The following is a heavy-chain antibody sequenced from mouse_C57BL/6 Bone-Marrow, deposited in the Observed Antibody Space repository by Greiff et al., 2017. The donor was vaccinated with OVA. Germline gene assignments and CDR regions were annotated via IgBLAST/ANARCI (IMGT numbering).Heavy chain of an antibody. CDR2: ISDGGSYT. V-gene: IGHV5-4*01. Sequence: EVQGVESGGGLVKPGGSLKLSCAASGFTFSSYAMSWVRQTPEKRLEWVATISDGGSYTYYPDNVKGRFTISRDNAKNNLYLQMSHLKSEDTAMYYCAREEGYYGSSLDYWGQGTTLTVSS. CDR1: GFTFSSYA. J-gene: IGHJ2*01. D-gene: IGHD1-1*01. CDR3: AREEGYYGSSLDY.